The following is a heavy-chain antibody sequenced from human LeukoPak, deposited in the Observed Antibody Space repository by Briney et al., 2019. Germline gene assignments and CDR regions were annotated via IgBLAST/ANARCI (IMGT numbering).Heavy chain of an antibody. J-gene: IGHJ4*02. V-gene: IGHV3-53*01. CDR2: IYTGGDT. Sequence: PGGSLRLSCAASGFTVSTNYMRWVRQAPGKGLEWVSVIYTGGDTFYADSVKGRFTISRDNSKNTLYLQMNSLRTEDTAMYYCARGYCSSGRCYSGVLDYWGQGTLVTVSS. D-gene: IGHD2-15*01. CDR1: GFTVSTNY. CDR3: ARGYCSSGRCYSGVLDY.